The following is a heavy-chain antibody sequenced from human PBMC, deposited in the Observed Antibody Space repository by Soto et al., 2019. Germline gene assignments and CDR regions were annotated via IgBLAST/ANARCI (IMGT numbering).Heavy chain of an antibody. J-gene: IGHJ4*02. CDR1: GFTFSDYY. CDR3: AKDLYDYVWGSPTTYFDY. Sequence: GGSLRLSCAASGFTFSDYYMSWIRQAPGKGLEWVSYISSSGSTIYYADSVKGRFTISRDNAKNTLYLQMNSLRAEDTAVYYCAKDLYDYVWGSPTTYFDYWGQGTLVTVSS. V-gene: IGHV3-11*01. CDR2: ISSSGSTI. D-gene: IGHD3-16*01.